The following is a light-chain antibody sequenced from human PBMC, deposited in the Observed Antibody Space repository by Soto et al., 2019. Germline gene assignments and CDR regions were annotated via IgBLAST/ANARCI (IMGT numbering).Light chain of an antibody. CDR2: DVS. CDR3: SSYPSTNSWV. V-gene: IGLV2-14*01. J-gene: IGLJ3*02. Sequence: QSALTQSASVSGSPGQSITISCTGTSSDVGGYNYVSWYQQHPGKAPKLIIYDVSNRPSGVSTRFSGSKSGNTASLTISGLQAEDEADYSCSSYPSTNSWVFGGGTKLTVL. CDR1: SSDVGGYNY.